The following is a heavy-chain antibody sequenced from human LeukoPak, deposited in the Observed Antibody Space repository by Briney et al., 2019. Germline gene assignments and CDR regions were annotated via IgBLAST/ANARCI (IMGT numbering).Heavy chain of an antibody. D-gene: IGHD3/OR15-3a*01. Sequence: SETLSLTCYVSGYSISTGYYWGWVRQPPGKGLEWIVSSNRTGSPHHNPSLKSRVTISVGTSKNQFSLKLTSVTAADTAVYYCARHYWTPGAFDIWGQGAMVTVSS. CDR2: SNRTGSP. V-gene: IGHV4-38-2*01. J-gene: IGHJ3*02. CDR1: GYSISTGYY. CDR3: ARHYWTPGAFDI.